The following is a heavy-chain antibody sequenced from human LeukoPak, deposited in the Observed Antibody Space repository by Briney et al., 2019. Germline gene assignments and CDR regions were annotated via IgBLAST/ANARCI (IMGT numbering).Heavy chain of an antibody. D-gene: IGHD5-18*01. CDR2: IYYSGST. Sequence: SQTLSLTCTVSGGSISSGGYYWSWIRQHPGKGLEWIGHIYYSGSTYYNPSLKSRVTISVDTSKNQFSLKLSSVTAADTAVYYCARVYSYGSSVVDYWGQGTLVTVSS. CDR3: ARVYSYGSSVVDY. J-gene: IGHJ4*02. CDR1: GGSISSGGYY. V-gene: IGHV4-31*03.